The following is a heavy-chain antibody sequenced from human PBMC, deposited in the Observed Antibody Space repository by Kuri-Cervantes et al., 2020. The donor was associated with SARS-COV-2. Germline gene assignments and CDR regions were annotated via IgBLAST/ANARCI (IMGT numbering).Heavy chain of an antibody. CDR3: ARGVGAAVAGTLIAFYYYYGMDV. J-gene: IGHJ6*02. V-gene: IGHV4-34*01. Sequence: ESLKISCAVYGGSFSGYYWSWIRQPPGKGLEWIGEINHSGSTNYNPYIKSRVTITVDTSKNQFSLQLSSVTAADTAVYYCARGVGAAVAGTLIAFYYYYGMDVWGQGTTVTVSS. CDR1: GGSFSGYY. CDR2: INHSGST. D-gene: IGHD6-19*01.